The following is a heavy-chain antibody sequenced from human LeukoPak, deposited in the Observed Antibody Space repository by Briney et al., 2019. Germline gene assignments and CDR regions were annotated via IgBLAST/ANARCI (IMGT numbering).Heavy chain of an antibody. V-gene: IGHV1-3*01. CDR2: INVGNGNT. Sequence: ASVEVSCKASGYTFTTYAIHWVRQAPGQRLEWMGRINVGNGNTEYSQKFQGRVTITRDTSASTAYMELSSLRSEDTAVYYCARGIIVVVPAADYYYYMDVWGKGTTVTVSS. CDR3: ARGIIVVVPAADYYYYMDV. J-gene: IGHJ6*03. CDR1: GYTFTTYA. D-gene: IGHD2-2*01.